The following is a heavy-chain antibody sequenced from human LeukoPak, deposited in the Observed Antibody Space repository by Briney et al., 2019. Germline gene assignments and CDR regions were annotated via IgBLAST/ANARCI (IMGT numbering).Heavy chain of an antibody. V-gene: IGHV3-74*03. CDR3: ARLWSAPDY. CDR2: INDDGSDT. J-gene: IGHJ4*02. Sequence: GGSLRLSCAASGFTFSSYWMHWVRHAPGKGLVWVSRINDDGSDTKYADSVKGRFTISRDNAKNSLYLQMNSLRADDTAVYYCARLWSAPDYWGQGTVVTVSS. CDR1: GFTFSSYW. D-gene: IGHD5-18*01.